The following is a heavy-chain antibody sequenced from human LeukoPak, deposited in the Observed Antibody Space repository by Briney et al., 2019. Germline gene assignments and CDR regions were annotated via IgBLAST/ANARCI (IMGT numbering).Heavy chain of an antibody. D-gene: IGHD2-2*01. Sequence: SETLSLTCAVYGGSFSGYYWSWIRQPPGKGLEWIGEINHSGSTNYNPSLKSRVTISVDTSKNQFSLKLSSVTAADAAVYYCARGVPMVYWGQGTLVTVSS. J-gene: IGHJ4*02. CDR3: ARGVPMVY. CDR1: GGSFSGYY. V-gene: IGHV4-34*01. CDR2: INHSGST.